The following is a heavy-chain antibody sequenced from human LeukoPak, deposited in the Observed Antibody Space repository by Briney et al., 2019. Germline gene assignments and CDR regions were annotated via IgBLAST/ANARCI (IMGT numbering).Heavy chain of an antibody. J-gene: IGHJ4*02. D-gene: IGHD2-15*01. CDR2: IYYSGST. Sequence: SETLSLTCTVSGGSVSSGSYYWSWIRQPPGRGLEWIGYIYYSGSTNYNPSLKSRVTISVDTSKNQFSLKLSSVTAADTAMYCCARAPLGYCSGGSCFQGFDYWGQGTLVTVSS. CDR1: GGSVSSGSYY. CDR3: ARAPLGYCSGGSCFQGFDY. V-gene: IGHV4-61*01.